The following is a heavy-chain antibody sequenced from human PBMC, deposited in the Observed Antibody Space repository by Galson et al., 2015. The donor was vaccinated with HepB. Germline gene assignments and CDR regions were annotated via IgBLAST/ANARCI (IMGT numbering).Heavy chain of an antibody. J-gene: IGHJ6*02. D-gene: IGHD4-17*01. CDR1: GFSFSSFG. CDR3: ARDTGGDGWYGMDV. V-gene: IGHV3-33*08. CDR2: IWYDGSNK. Sequence: SLRLSCAASGFSFSSFGMHWVRQAPDKGLEWVAVIWYDGSNKYYADSVKGRFTISRDNSKNTLYLQMNSLRAEDTAVYYCARDTGGDGWYGMDVWGQGTTVTVSS.